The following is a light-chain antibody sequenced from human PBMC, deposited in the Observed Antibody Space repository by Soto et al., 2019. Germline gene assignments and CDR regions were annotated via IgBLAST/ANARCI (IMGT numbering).Light chain of an antibody. CDR3: QSYDSSLSGYV. V-gene: IGLV1-40*01. CDR1: SANIGAAYN. J-gene: IGLJ1*01. Sequence: KRVTISCTGSSANIGAAYNVDWYQQLPGTAPKLLIYGNNNRPSGVPARFSGSKSGTSASLAIAGLQAEDEGDYYCQSYDSSLSGYVFGTGTKVTGL. CDR2: GNN.